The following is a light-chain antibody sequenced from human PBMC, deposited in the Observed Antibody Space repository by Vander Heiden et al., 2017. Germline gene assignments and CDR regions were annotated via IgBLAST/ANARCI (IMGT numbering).Light chain of an antibody. V-gene: IGLV3-9*01. CDR1: NIGSKN. J-gene: IGLJ2*01. CDR2: RDS. Sequence: SYELTQPLSVSVALGQTARITCGGNNIGSKNGHWYQQKPGLAPMVVIYRDSDRPSGIPERFSGSNSGNTATLTISRAQAGDEADYYCQVWDSSTVVFGGGTKLTVL. CDR3: QVWDSSTVV.